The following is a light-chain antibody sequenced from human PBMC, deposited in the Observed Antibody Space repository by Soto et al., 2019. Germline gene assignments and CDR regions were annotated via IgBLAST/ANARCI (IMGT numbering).Light chain of an antibody. CDR3: QQYFSSPLT. J-gene: IGKJ4*01. V-gene: IGKV1-16*01. Sequence: IQLTQSPSSLSASVGDRVTVTCRASQDINKFLAWFQQKPGKAPNLLIFSASTLQSAVPSRFSGGGSGTDFTLTIDSLQPEDFATYYCQQYFSSPLTFGGGTKVEIK. CDR1: QDINKF. CDR2: SAS.